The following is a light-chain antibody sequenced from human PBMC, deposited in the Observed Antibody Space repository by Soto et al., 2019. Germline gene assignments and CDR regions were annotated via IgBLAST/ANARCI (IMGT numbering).Light chain of an antibody. Sequence: EIVLTQSPATLSLSPGERATLSCRASQSVNSYLAWYQQKPGQAPRLLIYEASNRAAGIPARFSGGGSETDFTLTISSLEPEDFALYYCQQRRNWPLTFGGGTQVEIK. CDR3: QQRRNWPLT. CDR1: QSVNSY. CDR2: EAS. V-gene: IGKV3-11*01. J-gene: IGKJ4*01.